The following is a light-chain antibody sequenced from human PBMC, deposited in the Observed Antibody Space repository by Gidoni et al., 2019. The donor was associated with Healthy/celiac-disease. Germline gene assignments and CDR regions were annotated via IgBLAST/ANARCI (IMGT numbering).Light chain of an antibody. CDR1: QSVSSY. CDR3: QQRSNWPLT. V-gene: IGKV3-11*01. CDR2: DAS. Sequence: EIVLTHSPATPSLSPGERATLSSRASQSVSSYLDWYQQKPGQAPRLLIYDASNRATGIPARFSGSGSGTDFTLTISSLEPEDFAVYYCQQRSNWPLTFGGGTKVEIK. J-gene: IGKJ4*01.